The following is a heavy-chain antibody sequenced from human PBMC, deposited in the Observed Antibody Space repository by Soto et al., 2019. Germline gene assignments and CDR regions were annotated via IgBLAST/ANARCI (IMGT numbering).Heavy chain of an antibody. CDR2: ISAYNGNT. D-gene: IGHD2-15*01. V-gene: IGHV1-18*01. J-gene: IGHJ4*02. Sequence: QVQLVQSGAEVKKPGASVKVSCKASGYTFTSYGISWVRQAPGQGLEWMGWISAYNGNTNYAQKLQGRVTMHTDTSTSTAYMELRSLKSDDTAVYYCARDRWDSVVVVAAPPAYWGEGNRVTVSS. CDR1: GYTFTSYG. CDR3: ARDRWDSVVVVAAPPAY.